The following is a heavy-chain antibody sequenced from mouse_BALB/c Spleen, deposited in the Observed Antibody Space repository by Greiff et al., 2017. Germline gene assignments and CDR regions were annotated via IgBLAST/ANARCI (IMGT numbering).Heavy chain of an antibody. D-gene: IGHD2-10*02. V-gene: IGHV5-6*01. Sequence: EVQVVESGGDLVKPGGSLKLSCAASGFTFSSYGMSWVRQTPDKRLEWVATLSSGGSYTYYPDSVKGRFTISRDNAKNTLYLQMSSLKSEDTAMYYCARRGYVNYERVYYYAMDYWGQGTSVTVSS. J-gene: IGHJ4*01. CDR2: LSSGGSYT. CDR3: ARRGYVNYERVYYYAMDY. CDR1: GFTFSSYG.